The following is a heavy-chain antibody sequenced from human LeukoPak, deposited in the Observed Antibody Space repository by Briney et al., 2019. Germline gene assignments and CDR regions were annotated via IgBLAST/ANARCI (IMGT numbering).Heavy chain of an antibody. D-gene: IGHD2-2*01. CDR3: ARDSSITSPYSGFDP. CDR1: GDSISSSGYY. V-gene: IGHV4-39*07. CDR2: IYYSGST. J-gene: IGHJ5*02. Sequence: PSETLSLTCTVSGDSISSSGYYWGWIRQPPGKGLEWIGSIYYSGSTYFDPSLKSRVTISVDTSKNQFSLNLRSVTARDTAVYYCARDSSITSPYSGFDPWGQGTLVTVSS.